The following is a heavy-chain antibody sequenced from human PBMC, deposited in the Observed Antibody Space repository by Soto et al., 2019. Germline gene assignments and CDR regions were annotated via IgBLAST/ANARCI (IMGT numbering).Heavy chain of an antibody. Sequence: PSETLSLTCTVSGDSVSSYYWSWIRQPPGKGLEWIGYITYSGYTNYNPSLKSRVTISVDWSKNQFALELSSVTAADTAVYYCARESRSSRYDSSGYSQFWFFDLWGRGTLVTVSS. V-gene: IGHV4-59*02. CDR2: ITYSGYT. D-gene: IGHD3-22*01. CDR1: GDSVSSYY. J-gene: IGHJ2*01. CDR3: ARESRSSRYDSSGYSQFWFFDL.